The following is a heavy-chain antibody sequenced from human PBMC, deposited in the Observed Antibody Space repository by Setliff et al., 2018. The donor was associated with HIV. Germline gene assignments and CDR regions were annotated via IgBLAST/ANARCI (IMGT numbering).Heavy chain of an antibody. CDR3: AKDRNWDPPYWFDY. CDR2: INGGNTP. V-gene: IGHV3-23*01. CDR1: GFRLDNYA. D-gene: IGHD2-8*02. J-gene: IGHJ4*02. Sequence: PGGSLRLSCKVSGFRLDNYAMHWVRQAPGRGLEWVAAINGGNTPYYADSVKGRFTISRDNSKNMVYLQMNSLRDEDTAVYYCAKDRNWDPPYWFDYWGQGTLVTAPQ.